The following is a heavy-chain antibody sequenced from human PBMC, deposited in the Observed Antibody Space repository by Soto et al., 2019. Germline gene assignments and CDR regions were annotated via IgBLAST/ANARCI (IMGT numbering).Heavy chain of an antibody. J-gene: IGHJ6*02. CDR2: ISGSGGST. CDR1: GFTFSSYA. CDR3: AKAPGGEVADGGGMDG. D-gene: IGHD6-19*01. Sequence: GGSLRLSCAASGFTFSSYAMSWVRQAPGKGLEWVSAISGSGGSTYYADSVKGRFTISRDNFKNTLYLQMNSLRAEDTAVYYCAKAPGGEVADGGGMDGWGQGTTVTVSS. V-gene: IGHV3-23*01.